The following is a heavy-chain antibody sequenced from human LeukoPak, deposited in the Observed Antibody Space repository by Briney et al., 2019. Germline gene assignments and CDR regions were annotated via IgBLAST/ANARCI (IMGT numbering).Heavy chain of an antibody. V-gene: IGHV3-48*02. CDR1: GFSFTDYP. J-gene: IGHJ4*02. CDR2: IRTTAEGAKYA. CDR3: ATDQRHAFDY. D-gene: IGHD1-1*01. Sequence: GGSLRLSCATSGFSFTDYPMNWVRHAPGKGLEWISNIRTTAEGAKYAYYADSVKGRVTISRDDGKNTLYLHMNSLRDDDTAVYYCATDQRHAFDYWGQGILVTVSS.